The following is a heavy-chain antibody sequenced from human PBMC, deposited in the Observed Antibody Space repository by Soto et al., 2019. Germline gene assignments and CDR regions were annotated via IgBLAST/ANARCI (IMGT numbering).Heavy chain of an antibody. CDR3: ARTAGLTIFGAVPSLHYAMDV. J-gene: IGHJ6*02. Sequence: GESLKISCRASVNSFTSYWIGCVRQMPGKGLEWMGRIYAGDSDTRYSPSLQCQGTISADKSLSTVYLQWNRLKASDTALYYCARTAGLTIFGAVPSLHYAMDVWAQGTSVTVSS. V-gene: IGHV5-51*01. CDR2: IYAGDSDT. D-gene: IGHD3-3*01. CDR1: VNSFTSYW.